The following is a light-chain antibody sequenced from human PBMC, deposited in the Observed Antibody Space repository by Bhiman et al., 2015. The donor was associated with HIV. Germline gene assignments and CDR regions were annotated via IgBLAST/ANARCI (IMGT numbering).Light chain of an antibody. CDR2: ELD. V-gene: IGLV2-11*01. CDR3: CSYSGVGDAYV. Sequence: TQPPSVSVSPGQTASITCSGDTLGNRYASWYQQHPGRAPKVIIFELDKRPPGVPDRFSGSKSGNTASLTIFGLQPDDEADYYCCSYSGVGDAYVFGTGTAVTVL. J-gene: IGLJ1*01. CDR1: TLGNRY.